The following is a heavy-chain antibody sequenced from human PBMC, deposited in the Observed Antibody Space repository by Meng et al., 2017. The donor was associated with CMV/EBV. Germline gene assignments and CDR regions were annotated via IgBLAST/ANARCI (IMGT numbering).Heavy chain of an antibody. V-gene: IGHV3-30-3*01. J-gene: IGHJ4*02. Sequence: SRFPFSIYAMHWVRQAPGKGLEWVAVISYDGSNKYYADSVKGRFTISRDNSKNTLYLQMNSLRADDTAVYYCARVRISGYDYSLDYWGQGTLVTVSS. CDR2: ISYDGSNK. CDR1: RFPFSIYA. CDR3: ARVRISGYDYSLDY. D-gene: IGHD5-12*01.